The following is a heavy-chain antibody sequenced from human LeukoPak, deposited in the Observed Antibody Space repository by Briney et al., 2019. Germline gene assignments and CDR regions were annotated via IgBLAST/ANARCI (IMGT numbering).Heavy chain of an antibody. CDR2: IIPIFGTA. J-gene: IGHJ5*02. D-gene: IGHD1-7*01. CDR1: GGTFIIYG. Sequence: GASVTVSFKGSGGTFIIYGISWVRQAPGQGLEWMGGIIPIFGTANYEQKFQGRVTITTDESTSTAYMELSSLRSEDTAVYYCARDNYAGANWFDPWGQGTLVTVSS. V-gene: IGHV1-69*05. CDR3: ARDNYAGANWFDP.